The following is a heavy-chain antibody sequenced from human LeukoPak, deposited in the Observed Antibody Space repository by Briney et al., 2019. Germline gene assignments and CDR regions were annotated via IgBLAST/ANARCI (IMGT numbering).Heavy chain of an antibody. CDR2: IRYTSET. CDR1: GFILSQYG. D-gene: IGHD5-12*01. Sequence: PGGSLRLSCAASGFILSQYGFNWVRQAPGKGPEWVSHIRYTSETFYADSVEGRFTISRDHARNSLYLQMNNLRGEDTAIYYCARDAGNSGYGCDLWGQGTLVTVSS. CDR3: ARDAGNSGYGCDL. J-gene: IGHJ5*02. V-gene: IGHV3-48*01.